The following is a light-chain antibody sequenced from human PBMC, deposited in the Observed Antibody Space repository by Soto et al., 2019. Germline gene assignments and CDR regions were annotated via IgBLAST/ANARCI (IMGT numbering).Light chain of an antibody. Sequence: EIVLTQSPGTLSLSPGERATLSCRASQSVSNNYLAWYQQKPGQAPRLLIYGASNRATGIPDRFSGSGSGTDFTLTISSLQPDDFATYYCHQYDSYPRTFGQGTKVDIK. CDR3: HQYDSYPRT. CDR1: QSVSNNY. CDR2: GAS. J-gene: IGKJ1*01. V-gene: IGKV3-20*01.